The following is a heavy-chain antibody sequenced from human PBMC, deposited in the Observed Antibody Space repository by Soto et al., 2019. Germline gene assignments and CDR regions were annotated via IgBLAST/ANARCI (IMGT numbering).Heavy chain of an antibody. CDR1: GYTFTGYY. Sequence: QVQLVQSGAEVKKPGASVKVSCKASGYTFTGYYMHWVRQAPGQGLEWMGWINPNSGGTNYAQKFQGRVTMTRDTSISTAYMELSRLRSDDTAVYYCARDPQDQLLLGGWFDPWGQGTLVTVSS. J-gene: IGHJ5*02. CDR2: INPNSGGT. CDR3: ARDPQDQLLLGGWFDP. V-gene: IGHV1-2*02. D-gene: IGHD2-2*01.